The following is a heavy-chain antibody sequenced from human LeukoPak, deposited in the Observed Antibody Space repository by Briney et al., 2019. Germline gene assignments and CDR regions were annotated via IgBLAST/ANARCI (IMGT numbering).Heavy chain of an antibody. CDR3: ARDRGSYYREIGLLDY. CDR1: GFTFSSYS. Sequence: SGGSLRLSCAASGFTFSSYSFNWVRQVPGKGLEWVSSITTTFYTYYTDSVKGRFTISRDNAKNSLYLQMISLRAEDTAVYYCARDRGSYYREIGLLDYWGQGTLVTVSS. D-gene: IGHD1-26*01. J-gene: IGHJ4*02. V-gene: IGHV3-21*04. CDR2: ITTTFYT.